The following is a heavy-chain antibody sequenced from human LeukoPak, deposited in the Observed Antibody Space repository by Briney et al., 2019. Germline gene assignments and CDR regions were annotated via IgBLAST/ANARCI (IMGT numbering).Heavy chain of an antibody. D-gene: IGHD2-8*01. Sequence: GESLKISCKGSGYSFTSYWIGWVRQMPGKGLEWMGIIYPGDSGTRYSPSFQGQVTISADKSISTAYLQWSSLKASDTAMYYCARYCTNGVCYVAPDDRDAFDIWGQGTMVTVSS. CDR1: GYSFTSYW. J-gene: IGHJ3*02. CDR3: ARYCTNGVCYVAPDDRDAFDI. V-gene: IGHV5-51*01. CDR2: IYPGDSGT.